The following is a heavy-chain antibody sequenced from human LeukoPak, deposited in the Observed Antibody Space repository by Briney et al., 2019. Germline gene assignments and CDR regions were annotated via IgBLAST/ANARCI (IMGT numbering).Heavy chain of an antibody. CDR3: ARERGVRGDFDY. V-gene: IGHV3-74*01. J-gene: IGHJ4*02. CDR1: GSGFTFNNYW. CDR2: INADGSTT. Sequence: GGSLRLSCAASGSGFTFNNYWMHWVRQAPGKGLVWVSRINADGSTTSYADSVRGRFTISRDNAKNTLYLQMNSLRAEDTAVYYCARERGVRGDFDYWGQGTLVTVSS. D-gene: IGHD3-10*01.